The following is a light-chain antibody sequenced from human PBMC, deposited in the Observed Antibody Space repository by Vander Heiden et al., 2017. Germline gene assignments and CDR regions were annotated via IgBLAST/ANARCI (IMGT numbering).Light chain of an antibody. J-gene: IGLJ2*01. V-gene: IGLV3-1*01. Sequence: SYELTQPPSVSVSPGQTASLTCSGDKLGDKSACWYQQTPGQSPVLVIYQDSKRPSGIPDRFSGSNSGNTATLTISGTQAMDEAYYYCQAWDSSTVVFGGGTKLTVL. CDR2: QDS. CDR3: QAWDSSTVV. CDR1: KLGDKS.